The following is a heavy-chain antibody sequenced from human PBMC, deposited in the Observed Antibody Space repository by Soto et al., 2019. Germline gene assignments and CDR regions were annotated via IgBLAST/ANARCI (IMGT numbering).Heavy chain of an antibody. J-gene: IGHJ4*02. D-gene: IGHD1-1*01. Sequence: XGTLALTCDVSGGSITTSVFWTCGRQFQGMGLEWIGEIAHDGHTNYNPSLSGRVTMSVDLSNNQFSLNVASVNAADTAVCFCAGGRDDDYWGQGTLVTVSS. CDR3: AGGRDDDY. CDR1: GGSITTSVF. CDR2: IAHDGHT. V-gene: IGHV4-4*01.